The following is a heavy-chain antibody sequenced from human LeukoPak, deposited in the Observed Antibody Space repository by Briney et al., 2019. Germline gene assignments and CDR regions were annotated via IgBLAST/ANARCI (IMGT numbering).Heavy chain of an antibody. CDR3: ARPGRQDAYNGHYWYFDL. D-gene: IGHD5-24*01. V-gene: IGHV4-59*01. J-gene: IGHJ2*01. CDR1: GGSITNYY. Sequence: SETLSLTCTVSGGSITNYYWNWIRQPPGKDLEWIGCVSYSGRTHYSSALKSRVTISVDTSKNQFSLNLRSVTAADTAVYYCARPGRQDAYNGHYWYFDLWGRGNLVTVSS. CDR2: VSYSGRT.